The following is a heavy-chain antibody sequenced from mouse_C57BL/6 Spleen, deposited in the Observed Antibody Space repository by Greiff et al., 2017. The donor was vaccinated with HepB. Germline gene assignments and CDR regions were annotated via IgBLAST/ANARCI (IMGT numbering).Heavy chain of an antibody. J-gene: IGHJ2*01. D-gene: IGHD1-1*01. CDR1: GYTFTSYW. CDR2: IDPSDSYT. Sequence: VQLQQSGAELVMPGASVKLSCKASGYTFTSYWMHWVKQRPGQGLEWIGEIDPSDSYTNYNQKFKGKSTLTVDKSSSTAYMQLSSLTSEDSAVYYCAIYYYGLYWGQGTTLTVSS. V-gene: IGHV1-69*01. CDR3: AIYYYGLY.